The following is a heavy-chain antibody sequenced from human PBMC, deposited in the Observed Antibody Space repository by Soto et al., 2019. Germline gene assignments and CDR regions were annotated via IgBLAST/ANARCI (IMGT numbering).Heavy chain of an antibody. D-gene: IGHD3-10*01. V-gene: IGHV4-39*01. J-gene: IGHJ4*02. CDR1: GGSISGSSYY. Sequence: SETLSLTCTVSGGSISGSSYYWGWIRQPPGKGLEWIGSIYYSGSTYYNPSLKSRVTISVDTSKNQFSLKLSSVTAADTAVYYCARHHYGSGSHLGADYWGQGTLVTVSS. CDR3: ARHHYGSGSHLGADY. CDR2: IYYSGST.